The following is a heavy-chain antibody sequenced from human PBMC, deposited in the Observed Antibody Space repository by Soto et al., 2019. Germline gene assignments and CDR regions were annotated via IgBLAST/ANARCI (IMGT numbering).Heavy chain of an antibody. V-gene: IGHV1-2*02. CDR3: AREGEYDSSGYYYAGAFDT. J-gene: IGHJ3*02. CDR2: INPNSGGT. Sequence: ASVKVSCKASGYTFTGYYMHWVRQAPGQGLEWMGWINPNSGGTNYAQKFQGRVSMTTDTSTSTAYMELRSLRSDDTAVYYCAREGEYDSSGYYYAGAFDTWGQGTMDTVSS. D-gene: IGHD3-22*01. CDR1: GYTFTGYY.